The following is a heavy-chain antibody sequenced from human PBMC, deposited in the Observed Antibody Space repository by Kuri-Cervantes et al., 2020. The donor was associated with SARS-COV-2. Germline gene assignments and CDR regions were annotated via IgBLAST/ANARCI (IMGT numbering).Heavy chain of an antibody. J-gene: IGHJ4*02. Sequence: GESLKISCAASGFTFNNYAMHWVRQTPGEGLEWVAITSYDGGTKYYADSVKGRFTISRDNSKNTLYLQMNNLRGEDTAVYFCARGRVGVQDFWGQGTLVTVS. CDR2: TSYDGGTK. CDR1: GFTFNNYA. CDR3: ARGRVGVQDF. V-gene: IGHV3-30-3*01. D-gene: IGHD2-21*01.